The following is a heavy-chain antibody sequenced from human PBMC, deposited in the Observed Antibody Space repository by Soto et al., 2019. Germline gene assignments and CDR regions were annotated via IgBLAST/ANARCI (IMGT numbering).Heavy chain of an antibody. CDR3: RLDFWSPKDYYYGMDV. J-gene: IGHJ6*02. CDR2: ISSSSSTI. D-gene: IGHD3-3*01. V-gene: IGHV3-48*02. CDR1: GFTFSLYS. Sequence: GGSLRLSCAASGFTFSLYSMIWVRQAPGKGLEWVSYISSSSSTIYYADSVKGRFTIPRDNAKNSLYLQMNSLRDEDTAVYYCRLDFWSPKDYYYGMDVWGQGTTVTVSS.